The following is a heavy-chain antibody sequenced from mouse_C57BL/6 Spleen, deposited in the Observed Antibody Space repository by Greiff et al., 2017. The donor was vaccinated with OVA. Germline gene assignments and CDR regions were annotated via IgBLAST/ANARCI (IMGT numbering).Heavy chain of an antibody. D-gene: IGHD2-5*01. CDR2: IHPNSGST. CDR1: GYTFTSYW. J-gene: IGHJ4*01. V-gene: IGHV1-64*01. CDR3: ERKGVDYSNYGAMDY. Sequence: VQLQQPGAELVKPGASVKLSCKASGYTFTSYWMHWVKQRPGQGLEWIGMIHPNSGSTNYNEKFKSKATLTVDKSSSTAYMQLSRLTSEDSAVYYCERKGVDYSNYGAMDYWGQGTSVTVSS.